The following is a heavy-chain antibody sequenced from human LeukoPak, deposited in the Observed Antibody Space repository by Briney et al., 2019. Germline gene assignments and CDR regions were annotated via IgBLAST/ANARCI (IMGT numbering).Heavy chain of an antibody. CDR3: AKDFVVVPGNVNYFDY. CDR2: ISRGGSTT. CDR1: EFTFSDYY. D-gene: IGHD2-21*02. Sequence: GGSLRLSCAASEFTFSDYYMSWIRQAPGKGLEWVSYISRGGSTTYYADSVKGRFTISRDNAKNSLYLQMNSLRAEDTAVYYCAKDFVVVPGNVNYFDYWGQGTLVTVSS. V-gene: IGHV3-11*01. J-gene: IGHJ4*02.